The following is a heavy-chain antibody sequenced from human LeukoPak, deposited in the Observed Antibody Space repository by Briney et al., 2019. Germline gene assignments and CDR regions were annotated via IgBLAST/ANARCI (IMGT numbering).Heavy chain of an antibody. J-gene: IGHJ4*02. V-gene: IGHV4-34*01. CDR3: ARGYIVATD. D-gene: IGHD5-12*01. CDR1: GGSFSGYY. Sequence: ASETLSLTCAVYGGSFSGYYWSWIRQPPGKGLEWIGEINHSGRTNYNPSLKSRVTISVDTSKNQFSLKLSSVTAADTAVYYCARGYIVATDWGQGTLVTVSS. CDR2: INHSGRT.